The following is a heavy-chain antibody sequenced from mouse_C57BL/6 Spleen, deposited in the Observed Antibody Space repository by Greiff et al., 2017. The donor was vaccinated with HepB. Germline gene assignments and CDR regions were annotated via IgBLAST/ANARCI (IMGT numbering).Heavy chain of an antibody. CDR2: ISDGGSYT. CDR1: GFTFSSYA. Sequence: DVHLVESGGGLVKPGGSLKLSCAASGFTFSSYAMSWVRQTPEKRLEWVATISDGGSYTYYPDNVKGRFTISRDNAKNNLYLQMSHLKSEDTAMYYCARDEGTTVGDYWGQGTTLTVSS. V-gene: IGHV5-4*01. D-gene: IGHD1-1*01. CDR3: ARDEGTTVGDY. J-gene: IGHJ2*01.